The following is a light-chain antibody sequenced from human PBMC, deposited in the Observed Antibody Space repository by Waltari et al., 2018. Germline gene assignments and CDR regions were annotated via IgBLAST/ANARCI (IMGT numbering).Light chain of an antibody. V-gene: IGLV2-8*01. CDR3: SSYAGGSWV. CDR1: SSDVGGYNY. Sequence: QSALTQPPSASGSPGQSVTISCTGTSSDVGGYNYVSWYQQNPGKAPKLMIYEVTKRPSGVPDRFSGSKSGNTASLTVSGLQTEDEADYYCSSYAGGSWVFGGGTKLTFL. J-gene: IGLJ3*02. CDR2: EVT.